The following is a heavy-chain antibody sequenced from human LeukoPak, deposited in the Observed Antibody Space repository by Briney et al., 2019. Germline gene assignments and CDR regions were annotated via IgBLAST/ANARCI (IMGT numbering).Heavy chain of an antibody. CDR1: GYTFTSYG. V-gene: IGHV1-18*01. Sequence: GASVKVSCKASGYTFTSYGISWVRQAPGQGLEWMGWISAYNGNTNHAQKLQGRVNMTTDTSTSTAYMELRSLRSDDTAVYYCARPYYYDSSGPFDYWGQGTLVTVSS. CDR3: ARPYYYDSSGPFDY. J-gene: IGHJ4*02. CDR2: ISAYNGNT. D-gene: IGHD3-22*01.